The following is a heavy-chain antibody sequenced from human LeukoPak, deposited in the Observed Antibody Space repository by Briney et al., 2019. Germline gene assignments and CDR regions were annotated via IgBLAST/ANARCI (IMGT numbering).Heavy chain of an antibody. CDR1: GYTFTGYY. CDR3: ASLYDYVWGNFDY. CDR2: INPNSGGT. Sequence: GASVKVSCKASGYTFTGYYMHWVRQAPGQGLEWMGWINPNSGGTNYAQKSQGRVTMTRDTSISTAYMELSRLRSDDTAVYYCASLYDYVWGNFDYWGQGTLVTVSS. D-gene: IGHD3-16*01. V-gene: IGHV1-2*02. J-gene: IGHJ4*02.